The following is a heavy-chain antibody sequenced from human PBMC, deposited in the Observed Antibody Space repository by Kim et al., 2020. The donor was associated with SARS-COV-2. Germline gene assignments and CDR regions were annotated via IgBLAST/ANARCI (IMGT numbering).Heavy chain of an antibody. J-gene: IGHJ6*02. Sequence: ASVKVSCKASGYTFTGYYMHWVRQAPGQGLEWMGWINPNSGGTNYAQKFQGRVTMTRDTSISTAYMELSRLRSDDTAVYYCAREIARDYYGMDVWGQGTTVTVSS. CDR3: AREIARDYYGMDV. CDR1: GYTFTGYY. CDR2: INPNSGGT. V-gene: IGHV1-2*02. D-gene: IGHD2-21*01.